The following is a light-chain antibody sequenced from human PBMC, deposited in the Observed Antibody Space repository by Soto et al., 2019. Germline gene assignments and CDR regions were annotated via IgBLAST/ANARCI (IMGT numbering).Light chain of an antibody. CDR1: SSDVGAYNY. V-gene: IGLV2-8*01. CDR2: EVS. Sequence: QSALTQPPSASGSPGQSVTISCTGTSSDVGAYNYVSWYQQHPGKAPKLMIYEVSKRPSGVPDRFSGSKSGNTASLTVSGLQAEDEADYYCSSYAGSNKVFGGGTKSPS. J-gene: IGLJ2*01. CDR3: SSYAGSNKV.